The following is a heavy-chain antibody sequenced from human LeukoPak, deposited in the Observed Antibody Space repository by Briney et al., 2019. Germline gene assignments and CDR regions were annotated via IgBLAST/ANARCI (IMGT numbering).Heavy chain of an antibody. CDR3: ARDLRYFDWFPVQYYYYYGMDV. J-gene: IGHJ6*02. CDR1: GGSISSSNW. D-gene: IGHD3-9*01. V-gene: IGHV4-4*02. CDR2: IYHSGST. Sequence: SETLSLTCAVSGGSISSSNWWSWGRQPPGKGLEWIGEIYHSGSTNYNPSLKSRVTISVDKSKNQFSLKLSSVTAADTAVYYCARDLRYFDWFPVQYYYYYGMDVWGQGTTVTVSS.